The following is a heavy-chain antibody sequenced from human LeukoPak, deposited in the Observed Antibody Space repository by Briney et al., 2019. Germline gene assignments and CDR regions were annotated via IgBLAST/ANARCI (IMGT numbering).Heavy chain of an antibody. CDR3: ASRRVLGRQLVLGMDV. D-gene: IGHD6-13*01. J-gene: IGHJ6*02. CDR1: GGSISSSSYY. CDR2: IYYSGST. Sequence: PSETLSLTCTVSGGSISSSSYYWGWIRQPPGKGLEWIGSIYYSGSTYYNPSLKSRVTISVDTSKNQFSLKLSSVTAADTAVYYCASRRVLGRQLVLGMDVWGQGTTVTVSS. V-gene: IGHV4-39*01.